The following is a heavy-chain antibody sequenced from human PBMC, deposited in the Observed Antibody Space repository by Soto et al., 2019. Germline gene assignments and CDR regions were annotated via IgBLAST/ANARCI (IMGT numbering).Heavy chain of an antibody. J-gene: IGHJ6*02. CDR1: GFTFSGYA. CDR3: VRNNYGMDV. Sequence: GGSLRLSCVASGFTFSGYAMGWVRLAPGKGLECLSYITAASSTIYYADSVKGRFTISRDDAKNSLYLQMNSLRDEDTAVYYCVRNNYGMDVWGQGTAVTVSS. V-gene: IGHV3-48*02. CDR2: ITAASSTI.